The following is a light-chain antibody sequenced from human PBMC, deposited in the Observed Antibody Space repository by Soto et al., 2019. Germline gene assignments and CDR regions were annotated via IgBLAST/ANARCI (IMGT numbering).Light chain of an antibody. CDR2: GSS. CDR1: QSVSSS. V-gene: IGKV3-15*01. Sequence: ETVMTQSPATLSVSQGERATLSCRASQSVSSSLAWYQQKPGQAPGLLIHGSSTRATGIPARFSGSGSGTEFTLTISSLQSEDFAVYYCQQYNNWPYTFGQGTKLEIK. CDR3: QQYNNWPYT. J-gene: IGKJ2*01.